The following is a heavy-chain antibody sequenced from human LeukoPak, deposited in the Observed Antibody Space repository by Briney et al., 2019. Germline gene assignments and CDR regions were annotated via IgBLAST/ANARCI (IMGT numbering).Heavy chain of an antibody. CDR1: GYTFTGYY. D-gene: IGHD3-22*01. J-gene: IGHJ3*02. V-gene: IGHV1-2*06. Sequence: GASVKVSCKASGYTFTGYYIHWVRQAPGQGLEWMGRINPNNGGTNYAQKFQGRVTMTRDMSMSTAYMELSRLRSVDTAVYYCAGEDNSSGYRPFDIWAKGQWSPSLQ. CDR3: AGEDNSSGYRPFDI. CDR2: INPNNGGT.